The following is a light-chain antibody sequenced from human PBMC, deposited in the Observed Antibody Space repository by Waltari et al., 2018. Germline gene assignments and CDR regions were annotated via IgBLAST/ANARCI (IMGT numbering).Light chain of an antibody. CDR3: QKYERLPAT. Sequence: EIVLTQSPGTLSLSPGERATLSCRASQSVGRALVWYQQKPGQAPRLLIYDTSTRAAGTPDRFSGSGFGTDFSLTISRLEPEDFAVYYCQKYERLPATFGQGTKVEIK. J-gene: IGKJ1*01. V-gene: IGKV3-20*01. CDR1: QSVGRA. CDR2: DTS.